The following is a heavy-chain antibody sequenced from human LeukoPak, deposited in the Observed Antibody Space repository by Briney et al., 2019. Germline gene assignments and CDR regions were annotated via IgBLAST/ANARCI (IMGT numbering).Heavy chain of an antibody. V-gene: IGHV3-30-3*01. D-gene: IGHD3-10*01. J-gene: IGHJ4*02. CDR3: ARPGSGSYYNDFDY. CDR2: ISYDGSNK. CDR1: GFTFSSYW. Sequence: GGSLRLSCAASGFTFSSYWMNWARQAPGKGLEWVAVISYDGSNKYYADSVKGRFTISRDNSKNTLYLQMNSLRAEDTAVYYCARPGSGSYYNDFDYWGQGTLVTVSS.